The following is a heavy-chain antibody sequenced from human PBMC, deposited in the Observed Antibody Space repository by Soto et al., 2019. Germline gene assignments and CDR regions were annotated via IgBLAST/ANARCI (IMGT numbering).Heavy chain of an antibody. Sequence: QLQLQESGPGLVKPSETLSLTCTVSGGSISSSSYYWGWIRQPPGKGLEWIGSIYYSGSTYYNPSLKSRVTISVDTSKNQFSLKLSSVTAADTAVYYCARLRGDYYDSSGYQDYFDYWGQGTLVTVSS. CDR1: GGSISSSSYY. CDR2: IYYSGST. J-gene: IGHJ4*02. D-gene: IGHD3-22*01. V-gene: IGHV4-39*01. CDR3: ARLRGDYYDSSGYQDYFDY.